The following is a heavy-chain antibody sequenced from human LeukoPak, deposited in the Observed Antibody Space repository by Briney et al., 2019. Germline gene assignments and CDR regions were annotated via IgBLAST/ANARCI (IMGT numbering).Heavy chain of an antibody. J-gene: IGHJ4*02. CDR3: ARLTAVVTFDY. V-gene: IGHV5-51*01. CDR2: IYPSDSD. Sequence: GESLNISCKGSGYSFTSNWIGWVRQMPGKGLEWMGVIYPSDSDRYSPSFQGQVTISADKSISTAYLQWRSLKVSDSAMYYCARLTAVVTFDYWGQGTLVTVSS. CDR1: GYSFTSNW. D-gene: IGHD4-23*01.